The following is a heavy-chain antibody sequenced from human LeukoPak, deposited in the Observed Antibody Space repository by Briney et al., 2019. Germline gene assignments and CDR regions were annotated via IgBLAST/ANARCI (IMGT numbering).Heavy chain of an antibody. CDR1: GFPFSSYG. J-gene: IGHJ4*02. CDR2: LVYDERS. D-gene: IGHD6-19*01. V-gene: IGHV3-33*05. CDR3: ARDLSAAFDF. Sequence: GGSLRLSCAASGFPFSSYGMHWVRQAPGKGLEWVARLVYDERSDYANSVKGRFSISRDDSKNTLFLDMSDLRVEDTAVYYCARDLSAAFDFWGQGVLVTVSS.